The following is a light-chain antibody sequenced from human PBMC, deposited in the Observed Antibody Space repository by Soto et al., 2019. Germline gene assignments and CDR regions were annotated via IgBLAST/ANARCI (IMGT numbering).Light chain of an antibody. V-gene: IGKV3-20*01. CDR2: RAS. CDR1: QSVSNNY. Sequence: IVLTHSQGNLSLSAWLRCTIYFSSSQSVSNNYLAWYQPTPGQAPRLVIYRASNRATRMPDRFSGSRSGTDFTLTISRLEPEGLSVYYCLQYVTWPSIALGQRTRLE. J-gene: IGKJ5*01. CDR3: LQYVTWPSIA.